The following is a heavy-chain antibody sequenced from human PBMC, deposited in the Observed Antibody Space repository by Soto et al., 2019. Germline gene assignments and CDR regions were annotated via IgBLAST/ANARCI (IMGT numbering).Heavy chain of an antibody. CDR2: IKQDGSEK. CDR3: ATDGTVTTPGVLDY. J-gene: IGHJ4*02. Sequence: GGSLRLSCAASGFTFSSYWMSWVRQAPGKGLEWVANIKQDGSEKYYVDSVKGRFTISRDNAKNSLYLQMNSLRDEDTAVYYCATDGTVTTPGVLDYWGQGTLVTVSS. CDR1: GFTFSSYW. V-gene: IGHV3-7*01. D-gene: IGHD4-4*01.